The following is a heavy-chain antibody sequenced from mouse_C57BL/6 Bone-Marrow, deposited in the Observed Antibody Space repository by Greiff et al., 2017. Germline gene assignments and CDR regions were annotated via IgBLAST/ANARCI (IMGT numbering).Heavy chain of an antibody. CDR1: GYTFTSYW. CDR3: AKETTVVATKYAMDY. CDR2: IHPNSGST. J-gene: IGHJ4*01. V-gene: IGHV1-64*01. D-gene: IGHD1-1*01. Sequence: QVQLQQPGAELVKPGASVKLSCKASGYTFTSYWMHWVKQRPGQGLEWIGMIHPNSGSTNYNEKFKSKAKLTVDKYSSTAYMQLSSLTSVDSAVYYCAKETTVVATKYAMDYWGQGTSVTVSS.